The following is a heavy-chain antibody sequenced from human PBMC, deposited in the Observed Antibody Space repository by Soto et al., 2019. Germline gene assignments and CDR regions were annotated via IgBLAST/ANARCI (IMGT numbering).Heavy chain of an antibody. CDR2: IYHSGST. J-gene: IGHJ4*02. Sequence: SETLSLTCAVYGGSFSGYYWSWIRQPPGKGLEWIGDIYHSGSTNYNPSLKSRVTISVDTSKNQFSLKLSSVTAADTAVYYCARSYSSSSAFVYWGQGTLVTVSS. V-gene: IGHV4-34*01. D-gene: IGHD6-6*01. CDR3: ARSYSSSSAFVY. CDR1: GGSFSGYY.